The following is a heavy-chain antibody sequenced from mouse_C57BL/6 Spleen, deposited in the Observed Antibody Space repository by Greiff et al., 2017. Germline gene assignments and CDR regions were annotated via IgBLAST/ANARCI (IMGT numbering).Heavy chain of an antibody. CDR2: IWTGGGT. V-gene: IGHV2-9-1*01. Sequence: QVQLKESGPGLVAPSQSLSITCTVSGFSLTSYAISWVRQPPGKGLEWLGVIWTGGGTNYNSALKSRLSISKDNSKSQVFLKMNSLQTDDTARYYCASITTVVGGDAMDYWGQGTSVTVSS. J-gene: IGHJ4*01. CDR1: GFSLTSYA. D-gene: IGHD1-1*01. CDR3: ASITTVVGGDAMDY.